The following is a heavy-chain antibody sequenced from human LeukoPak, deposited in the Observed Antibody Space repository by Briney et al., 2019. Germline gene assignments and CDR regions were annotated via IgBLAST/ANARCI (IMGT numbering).Heavy chain of an antibody. J-gene: IGHJ4*02. Sequence: GGSLRLSCAASGFTVSSNYMSWVRQAPGKGLEWVSVIYSGGSTYYADSVKGRFTISRDNSKNTLYLQMNSLRVEDTAVYYCARDLHIHGFDYWGQGTLVTVSS. CDR3: ARDLHIHGFDY. V-gene: IGHV3-66*01. CDR1: GFTVSSNY. D-gene: IGHD2-8*01. CDR2: IYSGGST.